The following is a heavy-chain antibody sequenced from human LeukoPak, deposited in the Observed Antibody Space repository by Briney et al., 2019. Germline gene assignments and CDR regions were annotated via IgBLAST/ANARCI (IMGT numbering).Heavy chain of an antibody. J-gene: IGHJ6*02. CDR3: ARDGLHPTNGMDV. D-gene: IGHD3-16*01. CDR1: GGSISSGGYY. V-gene: IGHV4-31*03. CDR2: IYYSGST. Sequence: SETLSLTCTVSGGSISSGGYYWSWIRQHPGKGLEWIGYIYYSGSTYYNPSLKSRVTISVDTSKNQFSLKLSSVTAADTAVYYCARDGLHPTNGMDVWGQGTTVTVSS.